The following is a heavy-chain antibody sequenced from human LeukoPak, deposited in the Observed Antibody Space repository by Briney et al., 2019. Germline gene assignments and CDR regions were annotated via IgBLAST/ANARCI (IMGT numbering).Heavy chain of an antibody. D-gene: IGHD4-23*01. CDR2: INPSGGST. V-gene: IGHV1-46*01. CDR3: ARDNSVEDTAWWFDP. CDR1: GGTFSSYA. J-gene: IGHJ5*02. Sequence: WASVKVSCKASGGTFSSYAISWVRQAPGQGLEWMGIINPSGGSTSYAQKFQGRVTMTRDMSTSTGYMELSSLRSEDTAVYYCARDNSVEDTAWWFDPWGQGTLVTVSS.